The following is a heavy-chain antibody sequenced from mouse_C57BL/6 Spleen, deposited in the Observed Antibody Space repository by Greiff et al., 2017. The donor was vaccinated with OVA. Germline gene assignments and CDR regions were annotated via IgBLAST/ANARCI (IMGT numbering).Heavy chain of an antibody. V-gene: IGHV5-17*01. Sequence: DVKLVESGGGLVKPGGSLKLSCAASGFTFTDYGMHWVRQAPEKGLEWVAYISRGSSTIYYADTVKGRFTITRDKANNTLFLQLTSLRCADKAMDYCARNEYDSWFADWGQGTLVTVSA. CDR1: GFTFTDYG. D-gene: IGHD2-4*01. CDR3: ARNEYDSWFAD. CDR2: ISRGSSTI. J-gene: IGHJ3*01.